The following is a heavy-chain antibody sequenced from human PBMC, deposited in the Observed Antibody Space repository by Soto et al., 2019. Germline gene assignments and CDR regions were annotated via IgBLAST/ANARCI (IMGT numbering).Heavy chain of an antibody. CDR1: GYTFTSYG. J-gene: IGHJ5*02. Sequence: GASVKVSCKTSGYTFTSYGISWVRQAPGQGLEWMGWITANNVNTNYAQKFQGRVTMTTDTSTATAYMELRSLRSDDTAVYYCARDMGGYYFEPNDRWGPGTLVTVSS. V-gene: IGHV1-18*01. CDR2: ITANNVNT. CDR3: ARDMGGYYFEPNDR. D-gene: IGHD3-22*01.